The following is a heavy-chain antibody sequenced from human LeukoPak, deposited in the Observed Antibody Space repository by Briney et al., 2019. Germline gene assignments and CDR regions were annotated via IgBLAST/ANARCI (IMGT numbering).Heavy chain of an antibody. D-gene: IGHD2-2*01. CDR2: ISWNSVNM. Sequence: GRSLRLSCAASGFTFDDYAMHWVRQPPGKGLEWVSGISWNSVNMDYADSVKGRFTISRDNAKNSLYLQMNSLRAEDTAVYYCARDHCSSTSCPPYYWGQGTLVTVSS. CDR1: GFTFDDYA. CDR3: ARDHCSSTSCPPYY. J-gene: IGHJ4*02. V-gene: IGHV3-9*01.